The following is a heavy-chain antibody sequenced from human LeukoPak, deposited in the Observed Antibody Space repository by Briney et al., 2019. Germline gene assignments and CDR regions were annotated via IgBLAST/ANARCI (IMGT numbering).Heavy chain of an antibody. CDR2: IYYSGST. CDR1: GGSISSYY. V-gene: IGHV4-59*01. J-gene: IGHJ4*02. D-gene: IGHD4-17*01. CDR3: AAYGDYGLGY. Sequence: SETMSLTCTVSGGSISSYYWSWIRQPPGKGLEWIGYIYYSGSTNYNPSLKSRVTISVDTSKNQFSLKLSSVTAADTAVYYCAAYGDYGLGYWGQGTLVTVSS.